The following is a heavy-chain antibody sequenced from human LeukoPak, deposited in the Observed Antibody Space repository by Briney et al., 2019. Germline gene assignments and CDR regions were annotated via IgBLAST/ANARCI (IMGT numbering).Heavy chain of an antibody. CDR2: IIPIFGTT. J-gene: IGHJ3*02. D-gene: IGHD2-2*01. CDR1: GGTFSSYA. Sequence: ASVKVSCKASGGTFSSYAVSWVRQAPGQGLEWMGGIIPIFGTTNYAQKFQGRVTIITDESTSTAYMEVIGLRSEDTAVYYCASRTTALLGYCDSNNCNDAFDIWGQGTMVTVSS. CDR3: ASRTTALLGYCDSNNCNDAFDI. V-gene: IGHV1-69*05.